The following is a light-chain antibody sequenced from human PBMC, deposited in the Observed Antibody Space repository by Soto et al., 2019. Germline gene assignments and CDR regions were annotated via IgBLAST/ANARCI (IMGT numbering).Light chain of an antibody. CDR1: QGINSA. V-gene: IGKV1-13*02. CDR3: QQFITYPLT. Sequence: AIQVTQSPSSLSASVGDRVNITCRASQGINSALVWYQQKPGKAPKLLISDASILESGVPSRFSGSGSGTDFTLTISSLQPEDFATYFCQQFITYPLTFGQGTRLETK. J-gene: IGKJ5*01. CDR2: DAS.